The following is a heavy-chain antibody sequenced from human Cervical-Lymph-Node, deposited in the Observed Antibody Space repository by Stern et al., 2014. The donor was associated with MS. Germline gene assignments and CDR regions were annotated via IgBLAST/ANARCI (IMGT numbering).Heavy chain of an antibody. CDR1: GYTFTGYY. D-gene: IGHD3-3*01. Sequence: QVQLVQSGAEVKKPGASVKVSCKASGYTFTGYYIHWVRQAPGQGLEWMGWINPNSGGTNYAQKFQGRVTMTRDPSISTAYMEVSRLRSDDTAVYYCARGPPYYDFWSSYGRDAWGQGSLVTVSS. CDR2: INPNSGGT. J-gene: IGHJ5*02. V-gene: IGHV1-2*02. CDR3: ARGPPYYDFWSSYGRDA.